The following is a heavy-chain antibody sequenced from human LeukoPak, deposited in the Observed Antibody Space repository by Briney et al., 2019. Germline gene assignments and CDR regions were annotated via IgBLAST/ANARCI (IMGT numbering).Heavy chain of an antibody. V-gene: IGHV3-7*03. CDR1: GFNFRDFW. CDR2: INQGGGAK. J-gene: IGHJ4*02. D-gene: IGHD3-10*01. CDR3: ARGEYYGSGSYRSPVDY. Sequence: PGGSLRLSCAASGFNFRDFWMTWVRQAPGQGLEWVANINQGGGAKYYVDSVKGRFTISRDDAESSLYLQMNRLTDEDTAVYYCARGEYYGSGSYRSPVDYWGQGTLVTVSS.